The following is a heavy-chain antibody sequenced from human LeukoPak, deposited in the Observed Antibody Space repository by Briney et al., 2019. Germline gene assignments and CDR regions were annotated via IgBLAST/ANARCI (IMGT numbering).Heavy chain of an antibody. CDR2: INWNGGST. CDR1: GFTFDDYG. D-gene: IGHD3-10*01. CDR3: AKDLLWADYFGSGSYLDY. Sequence: PGGSLRLSCAASGFTFDDYGMSWVRQAPGKGLEWVSGINWNGGSTGYADSVKGRFTISRDNAKNSLYLQMNSLRVEDTALYYCAKDLLWADYFGSGSYLDYWGQGILVIVSS. J-gene: IGHJ4*02. V-gene: IGHV3-20*04.